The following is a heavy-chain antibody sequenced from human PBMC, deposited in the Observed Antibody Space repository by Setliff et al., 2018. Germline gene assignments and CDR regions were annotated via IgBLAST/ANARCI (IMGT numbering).Heavy chain of an antibody. D-gene: IGHD2-15*01. CDR2: ISGSGDST. V-gene: IGHV3-23*01. CDR3: AKGRSGSCYSTMDV. CDR1: GFTFSNFA. J-gene: IGHJ6*02. Sequence: GGSLRLSCAASGFTFSNFAMSWVRQAPGRGLEWVSSISGSGDSTYYADSVKGRFTISRDSSKNTLYLQINSLRAEDTALYFCAKGRSGSCYSTMDVWGQGTTVTVSS.